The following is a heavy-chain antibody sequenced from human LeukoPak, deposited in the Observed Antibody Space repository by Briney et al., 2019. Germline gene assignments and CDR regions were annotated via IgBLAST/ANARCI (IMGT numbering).Heavy chain of an antibody. Sequence: GGSLRLSCAASGFTFTSYSMNWVRQAPGKGLEWVSTISGGGGSTYYADSVKGRFTISRDNSENTLSLQMNSLRADDTAIYYCAKSCNSGNCYYNYWGQGTLVTVSS. CDR2: ISGGGGST. D-gene: IGHD2/OR15-2a*01. J-gene: IGHJ4*02. V-gene: IGHV3-23*01. CDR1: GFTFTSYS. CDR3: AKSCNSGNCYYNY.